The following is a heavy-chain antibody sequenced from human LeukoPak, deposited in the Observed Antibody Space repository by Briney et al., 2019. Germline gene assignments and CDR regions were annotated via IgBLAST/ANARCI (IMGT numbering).Heavy chain of an antibody. Sequence: SETLSLTCTVSGGSISSSGYYWGWIRQPPGKGLEWIGNIYSSGKTYYNPSLKTPVTISLGTSKNQFYLKLNSVAAADTAVYYCARVGVGGDYLDYWGRGTLVTVSS. CDR2: IYSSGKT. D-gene: IGHD3-10*01. V-gene: IGHV4-39*07. J-gene: IGHJ4*02. CDR3: ARVGVGGDYLDY. CDR1: GGSISSSGYY.